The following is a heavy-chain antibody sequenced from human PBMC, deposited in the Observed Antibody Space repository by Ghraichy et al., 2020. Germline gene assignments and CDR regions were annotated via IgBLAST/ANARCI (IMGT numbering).Heavy chain of an antibody. CDR1: GFIFSNAR. Sequence: GGSLRLSCAASGFIFSNARMSWVRQAPGKGLEWVGRIKSKTDGGTTDYAAPVKGRFTISRDDSKNTLYLQMNSLKTDDTAVYYCATEWQQHTFYFDYWGQGTQVTVSS. J-gene: IGHJ4*02. V-gene: IGHV3-15*01. D-gene: IGHD6-13*01. CDR3: ATEWQQHTFYFDY. CDR2: IKSKTDGGTT.